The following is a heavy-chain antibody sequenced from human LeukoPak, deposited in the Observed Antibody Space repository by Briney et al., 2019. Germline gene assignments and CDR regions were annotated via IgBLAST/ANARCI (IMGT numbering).Heavy chain of an antibody. CDR1: GGSFSGYS. Sequence: SETLSLTCAVYGGSFSGYSWSWIRQPPGKGLEWIGEINHSGSTNYNPPLKSRVTISVDTSKNQFSLKLSSVTAADTAVYYCARGPWFDPWGQGTLVTVSS. CDR3: ARGPWFDP. CDR2: INHSGST. J-gene: IGHJ5*02. V-gene: IGHV4-34*01.